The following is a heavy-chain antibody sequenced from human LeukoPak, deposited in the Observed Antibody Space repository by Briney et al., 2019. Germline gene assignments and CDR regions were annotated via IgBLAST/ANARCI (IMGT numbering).Heavy chain of an antibody. CDR3: AKSDYFDTIDY. CDR1: DYSISNGYY. CDR2: IYHSGGT. D-gene: IGHD3-22*01. Sequence: SETLSLTCTVSDYSISNGYYWGWIRQPPGKGLEWIGNIYHSGGTYYSPSLKSRVTISGDTSKNQFSLTLSSVTAADTAVYYCAKSDYFDTIDYWGQGTLVTVSS. J-gene: IGHJ4*02. V-gene: IGHV4-38-2*02.